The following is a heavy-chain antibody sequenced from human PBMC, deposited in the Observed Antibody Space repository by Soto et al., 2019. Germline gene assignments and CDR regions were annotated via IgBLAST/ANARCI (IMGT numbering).Heavy chain of an antibody. CDR2: INNDGSSI. V-gene: IGHV3-74*01. J-gene: IGHJ4*02. Sequence: GGSLRLSCVASRFSFSSCWMHWVRQAPGEGLVWVSRINNDGSSISYADSVKGRFTISRDNAKNTLYLQMNSLRGEDTAVYYCVRGGSGSSSAYYFEYWGQGTQVTVSS. CDR3: VRGGSGSSSAYYFEY. CDR1: RFSFSSCW. D-gene: IGHD6-6*01.